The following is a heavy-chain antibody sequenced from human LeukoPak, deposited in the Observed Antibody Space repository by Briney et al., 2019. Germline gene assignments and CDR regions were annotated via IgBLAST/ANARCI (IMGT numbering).Heavy chain of an antibody. J-gene: IGHJ4*02. CDR1: GFTFTDHY. CDR2: IGPHSTFT. V-gene: IGHV1-2*02. D-gene: IGHD2/OR15-2a*01. Sequence: ASVKVSCKSSGFTFTDHYIHWVRQGPGQGLEWMGFIGPHSTFTSSPQEFQGRVTMTRDASMSTAYMELTRLTSDDTAVYYCVREGEGPLSKDFDYWGQGTLVTVSS. CDR3: VREGEGPLSKDFDY.